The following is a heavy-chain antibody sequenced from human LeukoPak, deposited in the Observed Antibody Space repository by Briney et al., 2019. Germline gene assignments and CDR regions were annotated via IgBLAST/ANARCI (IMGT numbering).Heavy chain of an antibody. CDR1: GGSISSSSYY. Sequence: SETLSLTCTVSGGSISSSSYYWGWIRQSPGKGLEWIGYIYYSGSTYSNPSLKSRLTMSVDISKNQFSLKLSSVTAADTAVYYCARGVKGLRGAFDIWGQGTMVTVSS. CDR3: ARGVKGLRGAFDI. CDR2: IYYSGST. V-gene: IGHV4-31*03. D-gene: IGHD3-10*01. J-gene: IGHJ3*02.